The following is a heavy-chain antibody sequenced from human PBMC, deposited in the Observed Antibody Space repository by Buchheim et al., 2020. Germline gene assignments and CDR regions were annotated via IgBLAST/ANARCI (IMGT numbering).Heavy chain of an antibody. V-gene: IGHV1-46*01. CDR3: ARDLESYNWNYLLPTFDY. D-gene: IGHD1-7*01. CDR2: INPSGGST. Sequence: QVQLVQSGAEVKKPGASVKVSCKASGYTFTSYYMHWVRQAPGQGLEWMGIINPSGGSTSYAQKFQGRVTMTRDTSTSTVYMELSSLRSGDTAVYYCARDLESYNWNYLLPTFDYWGQGTL. CDR1: GYTFTSYY. J-gene: IGHJ4*02.